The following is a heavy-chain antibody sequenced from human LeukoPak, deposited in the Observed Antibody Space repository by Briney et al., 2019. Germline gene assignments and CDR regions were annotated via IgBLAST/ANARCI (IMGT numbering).Heavy chain of an antibody. D-gene: IGHD3-3*01. CDR2: ISSSGSTI. J-gene: IGHJ3*02. CDR3: AGESTVTYYDFWSGGDAFDI. CDR1: GFTFSDYY. Sequence: PGGSLRLSCAASGFTFSDYYMSWIRQAPGKGLEWVSYISSSGSTIYYADSVKGRFTISRDNAKNSLYLQMNSLRAEDTAVYYCAGESTVTYYDFWSGGDAFDIWGQGTMVTVSS. V-gene: IGHV3-11*01.